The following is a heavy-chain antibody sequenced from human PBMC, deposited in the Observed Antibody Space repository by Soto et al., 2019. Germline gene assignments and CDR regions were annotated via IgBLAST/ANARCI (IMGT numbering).Heavy chain of an antibody. D-gene: IGHD1-1*01. Sequence: AGGSLRLSCAASGFTFSSYSMHWVRQAPGKGLEWVASISGTSSPIDFADSVKGRFTISRDSVNDSVFVQMNSLRAEDTGVYYCARYDAFKAFDLWGQGTMVTVSS. J-gene: IGHJ3*01. CDR1: GFTFSSYS. CDR3: ARYDAFKAFDL. CDR2: ISGTSSPI. V-gene: IGHV3-21*01.